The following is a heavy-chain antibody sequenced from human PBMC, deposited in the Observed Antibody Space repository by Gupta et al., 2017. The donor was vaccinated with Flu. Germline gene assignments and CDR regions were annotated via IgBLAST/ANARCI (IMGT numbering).Heavy chain of an antibody. CDR1: GFSSGNAC. Sequence: EGQLVESGGALVEPGGSLRLSCAASGFSSGNACIPWVRKAPGKGLEWVGRMRSFFDGGTIDYASPVKGRFVISRDENTLYLQMSGLKTEDTAVYFCATDNTGFDSAPFFDNWGQGTLVTVSS. V-gene: IGHV3-15*02. CDR3: ATDNTGFDSAPFFDN. CDR2: MRSFFDGGTI. J-gene: IGHJ4*02. D-gene: IGHD2-8*02.